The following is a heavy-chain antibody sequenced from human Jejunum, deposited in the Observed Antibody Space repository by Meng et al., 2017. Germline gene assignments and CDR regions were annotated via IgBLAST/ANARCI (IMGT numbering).Heavy chain of an antibody. J-gene: IGHJ5*02. V-gene: IGHV4-39*01. CDR2: IYYSGST. CDR1: GGSISTSSYY. D-gene: IGHD3-22*01. CDR3: ARSPQYYDSSGFAFDP. Sequence: QLQLQESGPGLVKPSETLSFTCTVSGGSISTSSYYWGWIRQAPGKGLEWIGNIYYSGSTYYNSSLKSRVTISVDTSKNQFSLTLSAVTAADTAVYYCARSPQYYDSSGFAFDPWGQGTLVTVSS.